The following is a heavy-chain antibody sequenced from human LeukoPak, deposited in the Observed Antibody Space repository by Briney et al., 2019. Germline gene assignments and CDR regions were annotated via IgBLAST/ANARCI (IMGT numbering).Heavy chain of an antibody. D-gene: IGHD2/OR15-2a*01. J-gene: IGHJ4*02. Sequence: SVKVSCKASGGTFTNYAINWVRQAPGPGLEWMGGIIPIFDTPDYAQKFQGRVTITTDESTYTAYLELSSLRSEDTAIYYCTRGSLFRTTASPLDYWGQGTLVSVSS. CDR3: TRGSLFRTTASPLDY. CDR2: IIPIFDTP. V-gene: IGHV1-69*05. CDR1: GGTFTNYA.